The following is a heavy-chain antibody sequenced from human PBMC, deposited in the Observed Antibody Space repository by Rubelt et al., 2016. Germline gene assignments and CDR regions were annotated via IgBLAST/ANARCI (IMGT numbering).Heavy chain of an antibody. V-gene: IGHV3-23*04. CDR3: AQSGGLPGFDY. J-gene: IGHJ4*02. CDR1: GFTFSNYA. CDR2: ISASSGYT. D-gene: IGHD1-26*01. Sequence: VQLVESGGGVVQPGRSLRLSCAASGFTFSNYAMSWVRQAPGMGLEWVSAISASSGYTYYADSVKGRFTISRDNSKSTLYLQMNSLRAEDTAVYYCAQSGGLPGFDYWGQGTLVTVSS.